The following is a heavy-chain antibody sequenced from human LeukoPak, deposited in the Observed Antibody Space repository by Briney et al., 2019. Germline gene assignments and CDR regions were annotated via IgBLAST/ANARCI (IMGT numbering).Heavy chain of an antibody. CDR1: GFTFSSYA. CDR3: AKELAVDYYDSSGSLSFDY. V-gene: IGHV3-23*01. CDR2: ISGSGSST. D-gene: IGHD3-22*01. Sequence: GGSLRLSCAASGFTFSSYAMSWVRQAPGKGLEWVSVISGSGSSTYYADSVKGRFTISRDNSKNTLYLQMNSLRAEDTAVYYCAKELAVDYYDSSGSLSFDYWGQGTLVTVSS. J-gene: IGHJ4*02.